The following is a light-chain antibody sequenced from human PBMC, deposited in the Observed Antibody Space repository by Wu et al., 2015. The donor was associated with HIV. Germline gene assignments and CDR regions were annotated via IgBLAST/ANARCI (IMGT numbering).Light chain of an antibody. J-gene: IGKJ4*01. CDR2: DVF. V-gene: IGKV3-11*01. Sequence: DIVLTQSPGTLSLSSGERATLSCRASQNITKYLAWYQQRLGQPPRLLIYDVFNRATGIPVRFSGSGSATDFHLTISSLDPEDSAIYYCQQRADWPLTFGGGPGWRSN. CDR1: QNITKY. CDR3: QQRADWPLT.